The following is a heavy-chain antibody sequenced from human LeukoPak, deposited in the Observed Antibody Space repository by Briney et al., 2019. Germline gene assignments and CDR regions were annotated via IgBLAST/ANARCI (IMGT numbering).Heavy chain of an antibody. D-gene: IGHD3-10*01. J-gene: IGHJ4*02. CDR2: IWYDGSNK. CDR1: GFTFSSYG. V-gene: IGHV3-33*01. CDR3: ARAHFSTMVRGVIGGGFDY. Sequence: GRSLRLSCAASGFTFSSYGMHWVRQAPGKGLEWVAVIWYDGSNKYYADSVKGRFTISRDNSKNTLYLQMNSLRAEDTAVYYCARAHFSTMVRGVIGGGFDYWGQGTLVTVSS.